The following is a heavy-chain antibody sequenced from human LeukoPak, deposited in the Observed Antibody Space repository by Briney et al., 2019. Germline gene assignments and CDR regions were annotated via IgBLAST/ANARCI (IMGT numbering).Heavy chain of an antibody. CDR1: DYSISNSLY. CDR2: IYRSGST. D-gene: IGHD4-17*01. V-gene: IGHV4-38-2*02. Sequence: KTSETLSLTCSGFDYSISNSLYWGWLRQPPGKGLEWIGSIYRSGSTFYNPSLKSRVTISLDTSKNQFSLKLSSVTAADTAVYFCARGTYGYYMDVWGKGTTVTVSS. J-gene: IGHJ6*03. CDR3: ARGTYGYYMDV.